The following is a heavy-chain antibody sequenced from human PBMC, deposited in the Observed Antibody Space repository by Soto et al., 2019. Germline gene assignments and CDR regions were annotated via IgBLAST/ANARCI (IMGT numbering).Heavy chain of an antibody. CDR3: AREPSI. V-gene: IGHV4-31*03. Sequence: QVQLQESGPGLVKPSQTLSLTCTVSGGSISSGGYYWTWIRQHPGKDLEWIGYIYYSGTTDYNPSLKSRFTISVDTSKNQFSLKLSSVSAADTSVYYCAREPSIWGQGTLVTVSS. CDR2: IYYSGTT. CDR1: GGSISSGGYY. J-gene: IGHJ4*02.